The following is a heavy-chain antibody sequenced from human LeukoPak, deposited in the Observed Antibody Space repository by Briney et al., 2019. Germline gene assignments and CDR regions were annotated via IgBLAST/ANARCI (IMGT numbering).Heavy chain of an antibody. CDR2: FDPEDGET. Sequence: ASVKVSCKVSGYTLTELSMHWVRQAPGKGLEWMGGFDPEDGETIYAQKFQGRVTMTEDTSTDTAYVELSSLRSEDTAVYYCATDYYCSSTSCYSGGWFDPWGQGTLVTVSS. J-gene: IGHJ5*02. CDR3: ATDYYCSSTSCYSGGWFDP. CDR1: GYTLTELS. D-gene: IGHD2-2*02. V-gene: IGHV1-24*01.